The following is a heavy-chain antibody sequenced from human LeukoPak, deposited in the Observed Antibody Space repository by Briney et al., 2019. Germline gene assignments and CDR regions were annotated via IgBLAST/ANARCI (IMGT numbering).Heavy chain of an antibody. V-gene: IGHV3-48*03. CDR1: GFTFFSYE. D-gene: IGHD6-13*01. CDR2: ISSSTGTK. CDR3: ARALPSSWYFFDY. J-gene: IGHJ4*02. Sequence: PGGALRLSCAASGFTFFSYEMYWVRQAPGKGLEGVSYISSSTGTKYYADSVKGRFTISRDNAKSSLYLQMNSLRVDDTAVYYCARALPSSWYFFDYWGQGALVTVSS.